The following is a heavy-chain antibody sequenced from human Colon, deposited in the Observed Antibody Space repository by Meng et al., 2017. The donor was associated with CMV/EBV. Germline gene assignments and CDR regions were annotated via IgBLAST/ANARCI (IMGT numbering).Heavy chain of an antibody. D-gene: IGHD1-14*01. V-gene: IGHV3-33*06. J-gene: IGHJ6*02. CDR1: DFTFNTYG. CDR3: AKDQHGIDYYYSYGMDV. CDR2: IWYDASNA. Sequence: GESLKISCAASDFTFNTYGMNWVRQAAGKGLEWVAVIWYDASNAYYSDSVKGRFSISRDNSKNSLYLQMNSLRAEDTAVYYCAKDQHGIDYYYSYGMDVWGQGTTVTVSS.